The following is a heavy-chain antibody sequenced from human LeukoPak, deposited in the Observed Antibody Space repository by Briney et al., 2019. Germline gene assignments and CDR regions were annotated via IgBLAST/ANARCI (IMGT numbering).Heavy chain of an antibody. V-gene: IGHV1-2*04. CDR3: ARDGSGSYYPNFDY. J-gene: IGHJ4*02. CDR1: GYTFTGYY. D-gene: IGHD3-10*01. Sequence: GASVKVSCKASGYTFTGYYMHWVRQAPGQGLEWMGWINPNNGGTNYAQKFQGWVTMTRDTSISTAYMELSRLRSDDTAVYYCARDGSGSYYPNFDYWGQGTLVTVSP. CDR2: INPNNGGT.